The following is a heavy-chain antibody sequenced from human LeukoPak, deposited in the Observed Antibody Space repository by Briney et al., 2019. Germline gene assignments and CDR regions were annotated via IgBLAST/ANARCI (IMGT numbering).Heavy chain of an antibody. Sequence: GGSLRLSCAASGFTVSSNYMSWVRQAPGKGLEWVSVIYSGGSTYYADSVKGRFTISRHNSKNTLYLQMNILRAEDTAVYYCAREGYYDSSGYPDYWGQGNLVTVSS. CDR2: IYSGGST. J-gene: IGHJ4*02. V-gene: IGHV3-53*04. CDR3: AREGYYDSSGYPDY. D-gene: IGHD3-22*01. CDR1: GFTVSSNY.